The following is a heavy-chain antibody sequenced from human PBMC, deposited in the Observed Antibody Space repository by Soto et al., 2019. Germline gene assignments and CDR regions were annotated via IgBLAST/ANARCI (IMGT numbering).Heavy chain of an antibody. J-gene: IGHJ2*01. CDR2: ISAYNGNT. CDR3: ARERKNYYDSSGYYHDWYFDL. D-gene: IGHD3-22*01. V-gene: IGHV1-18*04. Sequence: ASVKVSCKASGYTFTSYGISWVRQAPGQGLEWMGWISAYNGNTNYAQKLQGRVTMTTDTSTSTAYMELRSLRSDDTAVYYCARERKNYYDSSGYYHDWYFDLRGRGTRVTASS. CDR1: GYTFTSYG.